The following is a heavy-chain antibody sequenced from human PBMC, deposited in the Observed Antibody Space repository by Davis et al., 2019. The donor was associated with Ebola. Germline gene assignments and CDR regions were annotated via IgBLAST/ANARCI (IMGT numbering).Heavy chain of an antibody. V-gene: IGHV1-69*13. CDR1: GGTFSSYA. D-gene: IGHD5-24*01. Sequence: AASVKVSCKASGGTFSSYAISWVRQAPGQGLEWMGGIIPILGTAKYAQKFQGRVTITADESTSTAYMELSSLRSEDTAVYYCAREGGGYNDYWEYYFDYWGQGTLVTVSS. CDR2: IIPILGTA. J-gene: IGHJ4*02. CDR3: AREGGGYNDYWEYYFDY.